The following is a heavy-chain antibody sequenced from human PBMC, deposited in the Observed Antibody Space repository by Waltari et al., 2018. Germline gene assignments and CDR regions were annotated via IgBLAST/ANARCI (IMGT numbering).Heavy chain of an antibody. CDR1: GFNFSNYA. CDR3: AKEQWDGAAVAGHFDY. D-gene: IGHD6-19*01. J-gene: IGHJ4*02. V-gene: IGHV3-23*01. CDR2: ARARDGKT. Sequence: EVQLLESGGGLVQPGGSLRLSCAASGFNFSNYAMSWVRQAPGQGLEWVSAARARDGKTYYADSVKGRFAISRDDSKNIVYLQMNNLRAEDTAVYYCAKEQWDGAAVAGHFDYWGQGKLVIVSS.